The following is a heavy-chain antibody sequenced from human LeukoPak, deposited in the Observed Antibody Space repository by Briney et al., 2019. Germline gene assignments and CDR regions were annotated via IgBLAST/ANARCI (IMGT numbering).Heavy chain of an antibody. V-gene: IGHV4-61*01. D-gene: IGHD5-18*01. CDR1: GYSISSGYY. CDR2: IYYSGST. J-gene: IGHJ4*02. CDR3: AGVDTAMATMGY. Sequence: PSETLSLTCAVSGYSISSGYYWGWIRQPPGKGLEWIGYIYYSGSTNYNPSLKSRVTISVDTSKNQFSLKLSSVTAADTAVYYCAGVDTAMATMGYWGQGTLVTVSS.